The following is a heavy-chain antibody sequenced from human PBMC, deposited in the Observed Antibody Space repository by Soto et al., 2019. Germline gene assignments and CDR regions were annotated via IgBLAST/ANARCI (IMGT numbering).Heavy chain of an antibody. CDR1: GFSLSGYD. V-gene: IGHV3-30*18. CDR3: AKLMEPFDY. Sequence: GGSLRLSCEVSGFSLSGYDMHWVRQAPGKGLEWVAVISYDGSNKYYADSVKGRFTISRDNSKNTLYLQMNSLRAEDTAVYYCAKLMEPFDYWGQGTLVTVSS. J-gene: IGHJ4*02. CDR2: ISYDGSNK. D-gene: IGHD1-26*01.